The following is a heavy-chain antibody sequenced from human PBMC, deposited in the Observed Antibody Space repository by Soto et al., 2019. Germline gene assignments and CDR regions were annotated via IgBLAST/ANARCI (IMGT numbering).Heavy chain of an antibody. CDR1: GGSISSGGYS. V-gene: IGHV4-30-2*01. J-gene: IGHJ5*02. Sequence: KASETLSLTCAVSGGSISSGGYSWSWIRQPPGKGLEWIGYIYHSGSTYYNPSLKSRVTISVDRSKNQFSLKLSSVTAADTAVYYCARDRWLGYCSSTSCNAWFDPWGQGTLVTVSS. CDR3: ARDRWLGYCSSTSCNAWFDP. D-gene: IGHD2-2*01. CDR2: IYHSGST.